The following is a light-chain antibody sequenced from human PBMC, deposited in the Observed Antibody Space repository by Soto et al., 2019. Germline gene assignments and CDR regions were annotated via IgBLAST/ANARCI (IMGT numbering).Light chain of an antibody. CDR3: QQYDNLWLT. CDR1: QDISNY. J-gene: IGKJ4*01. CDR2: DAS. Sequence: DIQMTQSPSSLSASVGDRVTITCQASQDISNYLNWYQQKPGKAPKLLIYDASNLETGVPSRFSGSGSGTDFTFTISSLRPEDIATYYCQQYDNLWLTFGGGTKVEIK. V-gene: IGKV1-33*01.